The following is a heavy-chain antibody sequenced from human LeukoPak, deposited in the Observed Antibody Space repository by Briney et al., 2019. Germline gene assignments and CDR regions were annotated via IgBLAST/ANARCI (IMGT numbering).Heavy chain of an antibody. Sequence: PGGSLRLSCEGSGFSARGNYMSWVRQAPGKGLEWVAVVYSGGSTNHADAVKGRFSVSRDNSKDTLYLQMNNLSPEDTGVYFCARDLGWDNVTSFHFWGLGTQVTVSS. V-gene: IGHV3-66*02. CDR2: VYSGGST. J-gene: IGHJ4*02. D-gene: IGHD2-15*01. CDR3: ARDLGWDNVTSFHF. CDR1: GFSARGNY.